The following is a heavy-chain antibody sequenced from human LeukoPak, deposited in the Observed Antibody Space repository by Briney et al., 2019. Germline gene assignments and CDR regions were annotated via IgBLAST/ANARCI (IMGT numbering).Heavy chain of an antibody. CDR2: IYTSGST. J-gene: IGHJ4*02. CDR1: GGSISSGSYY. CDR3: AREFEGDGYVY. V-gene: IGHV4-61*02. Sequence: SETLSLTCTVSGGSISSGSYYWSWIRQPAGTGLEWIGRIYTSGSTNYNPSLKSRVTISVDTSKNQFSLKLSPVTAADTAVYYCAREFEGDGYVYWGQGTLVTVSS. D-gene: IGHD5-24*01.